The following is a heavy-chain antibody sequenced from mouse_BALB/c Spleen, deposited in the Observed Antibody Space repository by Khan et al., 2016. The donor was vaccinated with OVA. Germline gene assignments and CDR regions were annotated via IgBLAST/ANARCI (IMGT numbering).Heavy chain of an antibody. CDR1: GFTFIDYG. CDR3: ARGGFAY. J-gene: IGHJ3*01. Sequence: EVELVESGGGLVQPGGSRKLSCAASGFTFIDYGMAWVRQTPGKGPEWIAFISSVAYSIYYADTVTGRFTISRENAKKPLYMEMSSLRSDDTAMYYCARGGFAYWGQGTLVTVSA. CDR2: ISSVAYSI. V-gene: IGHV5-15*02.